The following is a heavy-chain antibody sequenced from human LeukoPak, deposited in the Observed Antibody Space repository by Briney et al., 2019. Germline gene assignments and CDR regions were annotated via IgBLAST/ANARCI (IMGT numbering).Heavy chain of an antibody. V-gene: IGHV1-46*01. CDR2: INTSGGST. Sequence: ASVKVSCKSSGYTFTSYYMYWVRQAPGQGLGRMGIINTSGGSTSYAKKFQFRVTMTRATSTSTVYMELRSLRSEDTAVYYCARDSGMVRGTVDYWGQGTLVTVSS. J-gene: IGHJ4*02. D-gene: IGHD3-10*01. CDR3: ARDSGMVRGTVDY. CDR1: GYTFTSYY.